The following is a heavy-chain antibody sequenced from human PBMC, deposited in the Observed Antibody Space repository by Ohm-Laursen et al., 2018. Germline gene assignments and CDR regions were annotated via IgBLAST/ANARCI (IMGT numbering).Heavy chain of an antibody. V-gene: IGHV3-48*01. D-gene: IGHD2-15*01. CDR3: ARGPWWGDSYYGMDV. CDR1: GFTFSTYT. CDR2: ISSSGTTI. J-gene: IGHJ6*02. Sequence: SLRLSCAASGFTFSTYTMNWVRQAPGKGLEWISYISSSGTTIYYADSVKGRFTISRDNAKNSLFLQMHSLRGEDTAVYYCARGPWWGDSYYGMDVWGQGTTVTVSS.